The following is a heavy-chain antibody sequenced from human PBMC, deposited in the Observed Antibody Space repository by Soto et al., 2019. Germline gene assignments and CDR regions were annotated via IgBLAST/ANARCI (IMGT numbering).Heavy chain of an antibody. Sequence: SETLSLTCTVSGGSISSSYWSWIRQPPGKGLEWIGYIYDSGSTYYNSSLKSRVTMSVDASKNQFSLKLNSVTAADTAVYYCARESYYGSGATVVAYWGQGTLVTVSS. CDR3: ARESYYGSGATVVAY. D-gene: IGHD3-10*01. CDR1: GGSISSSY. CDR2: IYDSGST. J-gene: IGHJ4*02. V-gene: IGHV4-59*01.